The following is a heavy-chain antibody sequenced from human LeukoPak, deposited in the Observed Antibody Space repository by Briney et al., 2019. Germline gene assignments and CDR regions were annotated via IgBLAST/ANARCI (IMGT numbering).Heavy chain of an antibody. V-gene: IGHV3-23*01. J-gene: IGHJ5*02. Sequence: GGSLRLSCAASGFTFSSYAMSWVRQAPGKGLEWVSAISGSGGSTYYADSVKGRFTISRDNSKNTLYLQMNSLRAEDTAVYYCAKHYYDFWSGDWFDPWGQGTLVTVSS. D-gene: IGHD3-3*01. CDR3: AKHYYDFWSGDWFDP. CDR2: ISGSGGST. CDR1: GFTFSSYA.